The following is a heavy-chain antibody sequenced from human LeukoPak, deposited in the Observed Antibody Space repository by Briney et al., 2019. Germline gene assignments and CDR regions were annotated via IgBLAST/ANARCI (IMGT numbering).Heavy chain of an antibody. J-gene: IGHJ4*02. Sequence: GESLKISCKGSGYSFTSYWMSWVRQAPGKGLEWVANIKQDGSEKYYVDSVKGRFTISRDNAKNSLYLQMNSLRAEDTAVYYCARESRGIAAAGSDYWGQGTLVTVSS. V-gene: IGHV3-7*03. CDR1: GYSFTSYW. D-gene: IGHD6-13*01. CDR3: ARESRGIAAAGSDY. CDR2: IKQDGSEK.